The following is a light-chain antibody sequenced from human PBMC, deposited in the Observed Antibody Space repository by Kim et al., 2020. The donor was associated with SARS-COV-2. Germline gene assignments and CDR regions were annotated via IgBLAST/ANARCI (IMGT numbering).Light chain of an antibody. Sequence: SYELTQPPSVSVPPGQTASITCSGDKLGDKYACWYQQKPGQSPVLVIYQDSKRPSGIPERFSGSNSGNTATLTIIGTQAMDEADYYCQAWDSSTGVFGGGTQLTVL. CDR2: QDS. CDR3: QAWDSSTGV. V-gene: IGLV3-1*01. J-gene: IGLJ3*02. CDR1: KLGDKY.